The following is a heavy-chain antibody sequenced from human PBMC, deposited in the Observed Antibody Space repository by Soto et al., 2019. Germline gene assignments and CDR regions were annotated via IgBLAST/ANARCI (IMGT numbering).Heavy chain of an antibody. CDR1: GFTFSSYG. D-gene: IGHD1-7*01. Sequence: PGGSLRLSCAASGFTFSSYGMHWVRQAPGKGLEWVAVISYDGSNKYYADSVKGRFTISRDNSKNTLYLQMNSLRAEDTAVYYFAQEAADWHYPFAYGGRETLVPVSS. J-gene: IGHJ4*02. V-gene: IGHV3-30*18. CDR3: AQEAADWHYPFAY. CDR2: ISYDGSNK.